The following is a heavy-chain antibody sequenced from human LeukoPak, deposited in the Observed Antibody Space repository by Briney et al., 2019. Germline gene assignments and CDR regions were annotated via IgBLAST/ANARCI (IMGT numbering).Heavy chain of an antibody. V-gene: IGHV3-15*01. CDR3: TTGPYDYGSGTYYH. CDR1: GVTFSNAW. D-gene: IGHD3-10*01. CDR2: IKSKTDGGTT. Sequence: GGSLRLSCAASGVTFSNAWMSWVRQAPGKGLEWVGRIKSKTDGGTTDYAAPVKGRFTISRDDSKNTLYVQMNSLKTEDTAVYYCTTGPYDYGSGTYYHWGQGTLVTVSS. J-gene: IGHJ4*02.